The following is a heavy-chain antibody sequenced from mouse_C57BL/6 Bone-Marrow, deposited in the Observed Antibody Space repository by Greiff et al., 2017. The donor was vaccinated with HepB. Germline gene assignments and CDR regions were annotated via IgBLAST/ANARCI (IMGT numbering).Heavy chain of an antibody. CDR1: GYAFSSSW. D-gene: IGHD1-1*01. CDR3: ARGAYYYGSRDYFDY. V-gene: IGHV1-82*01. CDR2: IYPGDGDT. J-gene: IGHJ2*01. Sequence: QVQLQQSGPELVKPGASVKISCKASGYAFSSSWMNWVKQRPGKGLEWIGRIYPGDGDTNYNGKFKGKATLTADKSSSTAYMQLSSLTSEESAVYFCARGAYYYGSRDYFDYWGQGTTLTVSS.